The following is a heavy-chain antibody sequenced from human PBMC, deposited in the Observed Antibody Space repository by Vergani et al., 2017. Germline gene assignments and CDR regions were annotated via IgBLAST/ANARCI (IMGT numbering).Heavy chain of an antibody. CDR1: GYTLTSYG. CDR3: ARDLPXYYDSSGYYTPFDY. CDR2: ISAYNGNT. J-gene: IGHJ4*02. V-gene: IGHV1-18*01. D-gene: IGHD3-22*01. Sequence: QVQLVQSGAEVKKPGASVKVSCKASGYTLTSYGISWVRQAPGQGLEWMGWISAYNGNTNYAQKLQGRVTMTTDTSTSTAYMELRSLRSDDTAVYYCARDLPXYYDSSGYYTPFDYWGQGTLVTVSS.